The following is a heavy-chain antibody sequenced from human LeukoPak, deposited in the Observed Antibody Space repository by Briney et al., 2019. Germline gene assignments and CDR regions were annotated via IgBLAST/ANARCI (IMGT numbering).Heavy chain of an antibody. J-gene: IGHJ4*02. CDR2: IKQDGTEK. CDR3: AKGVVGYCSGGSCYPLDY. D-gene: IGHD2-15*01. Sequence: GGSLRLSCAASGFSLSDYWMNWVRQAPRRGLEWVANIKQDGTEKKYLDSVKGRFTISRDNVKNSVYLQMDSLGVEDTAVYYCAKGVVGYCSGGSCYPLDYWGQGTLVTVSS. CDR1: GFSLSDYW. V-gene: IGHV3-7*01.